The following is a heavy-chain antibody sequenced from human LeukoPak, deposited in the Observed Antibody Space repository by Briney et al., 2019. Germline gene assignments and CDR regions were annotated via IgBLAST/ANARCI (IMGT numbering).Heavy chain of an antibody. D-gene: IGHD3-3*01. V-gene: IGHV4-39*01. CDR1: GGSISSSSYY. CDR3: ARHVRFLEWLSSYYFDY. CDR2: IYYSGST. Sequence: PSETLSLTCTVSGGSISSSSYYWGWIRQPPGKGLEWIESIYYSGSTYYNPSLKSRVTISVDTSKNQFSLKLSSVTAADTAVYYCARHVRFLEWLSSYYFDYWGQGTLVTVSS. J-gene: IGHJ4*02.